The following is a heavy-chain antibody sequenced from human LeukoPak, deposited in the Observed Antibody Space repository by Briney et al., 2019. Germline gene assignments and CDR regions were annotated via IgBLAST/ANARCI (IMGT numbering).Heavy chain of an antibody. CDR2: INHSGST. CDR3: ARSVYTVTIDY. D-gene: IGHD4-17*01. CDR1: GFSFNDAW. Sequence: GSLRLSCTASGFSFNDAWMSWIRQPPGKGLEWIGEINHSGSTNYNPSLKSRVTISVDTSKNQFSLKLSSVTAADTAVYYCARSVYTVTIDYWGQGTLVTVSS. J-gene: IGHJ4*02. V-gene: IGHV4-34*01.